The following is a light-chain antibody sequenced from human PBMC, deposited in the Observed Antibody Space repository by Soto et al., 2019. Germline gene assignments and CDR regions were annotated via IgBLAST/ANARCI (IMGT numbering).Light chain of an antibody. Sequence: VMTQSPVTLSVSPGGRATLSCRASQSVSTNLAWHQQKPGQAPRLLIYDASNRATGIPARFSGSGSGTDFTLTISSLEPEDFAVYYCQQRSNWPITFGQGTRLEI. J-gene: IGKJ5*01. CDR3: QQRSNWPIT. V-gene: IGKV3-11*01. CDR1: QSVSTN. CDR2: DAS.